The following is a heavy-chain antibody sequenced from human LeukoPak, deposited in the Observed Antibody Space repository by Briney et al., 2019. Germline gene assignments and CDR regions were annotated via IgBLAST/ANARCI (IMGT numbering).Heavy chain of an antibody. V-gene: IGHV3-23*01. CDR3: ASSVADVDTAMAEDY. J-gene: IGHJ4*02. CDR2: ISGSGGST. Sequence: GGSLRLSCAASGFTCSSYAMSLVRQAPGKGLEWVSAISGSGGSTYYADSVKGRFTISRDNAKNSLYLQMNSLRAEDTAVYYCASSVADVDTAMAEDYWGQGTLVTVSS. CDR1: GFTCSSYA. D-gene: IGHD5-18*01.